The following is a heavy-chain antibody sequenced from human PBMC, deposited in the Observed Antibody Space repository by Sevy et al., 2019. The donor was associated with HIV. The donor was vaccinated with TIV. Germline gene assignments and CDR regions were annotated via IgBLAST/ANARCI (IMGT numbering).Heavy chain of an antibody. CDR2: NYYTGST. V-gene: IGHV4-59*01. J-gene: IGHJ6*02. CDR3: ARELISGRYYGMDV. D-gene: IGHD6-19*01. CDR1: GGSISSYY. Sequence: SETLSLTCPVSGGSISSYYWSWIRQPPGKGLEWIGYNYYTGSTNYNPSLKSRVTISEDTSKNQFSLKLSSVTAADTAVYYCARELISGRYYGMDVWGQGTTVTVSS.